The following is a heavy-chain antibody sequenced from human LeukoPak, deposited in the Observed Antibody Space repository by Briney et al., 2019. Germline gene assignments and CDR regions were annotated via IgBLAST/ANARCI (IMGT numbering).Heavy chain of an antibody. CDR3: ASTLISSYYYDSSGKNWFDR. CDR1: GYTLTELS. J-gene: IGHJ5*02. CDR2: FDPEDGET. V-gene: IGHV1-24*01. Sequence: ASVKVSCKVSGYTLTELSMHWVRQAPGKGLEWMGGFDPEDGETIYAQKFQGRVTMTEDTSTDTAYMELSSLRSEDTAVYYCASTLISSYYYDSSGKNWFDRWGQGTLVTVSS. D-gene: IGHD3-22*01.